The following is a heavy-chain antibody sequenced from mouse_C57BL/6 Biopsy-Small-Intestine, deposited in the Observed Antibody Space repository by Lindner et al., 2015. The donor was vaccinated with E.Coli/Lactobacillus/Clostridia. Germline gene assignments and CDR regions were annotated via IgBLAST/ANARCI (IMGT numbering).Heavy chain of an antibody. Sequence: SVKVSCKASGGTLSSYPISWVRQAPGQGLEWMGGIIPMFGTANYAQRFQGRVTITADESTRTAYMELSGLRSEDTAVYYCASPLPGVTSGDYYSMDVWGQGTTVTVSS. V-gene: IGHV1-81*01. D-gene: IGHD2-13*01. J-gene: IGHJ1*01. CDR2: IIPMFGTA. CDR1: GGTLSSYP. CDR3: ASPLPGVTSGDYYSMDV.